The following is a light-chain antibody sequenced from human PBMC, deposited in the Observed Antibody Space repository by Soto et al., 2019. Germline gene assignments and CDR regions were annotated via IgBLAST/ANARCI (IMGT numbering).Light chain of an antibody. CDR2: GAS. V-gene: IGKV3-15*01. Sequence: EVGLTQSPATLSLSPGERATLSCRASQSVSSSLAWYQQKPGQAPRLLIYGASTRATGIPARFSGSGSGTEFTLTISSLQSEDFAVYYCQQYNNWPPWTFGQGTKVDIK. CDR3: QQYNNWPPWT. J-gene: IGKJ1*01. CDR1: QSVSSS.